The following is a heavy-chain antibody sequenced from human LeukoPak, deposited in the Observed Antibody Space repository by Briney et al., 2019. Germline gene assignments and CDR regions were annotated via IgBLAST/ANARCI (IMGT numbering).Heavy chain of an antibody. CDR2: INHSGST. CDR3: ARSSGSNALDI. CDR1: GGSISSYY. D-gene: IGHD6-6*01. V-gene: IGHV4-34*01. Sequence: SETLSLTCTVSGGSISSYYWSWIRQPPGKGLEWIGEINHSGSTNYNPSLKSRVTISVDTSKNQFSLKLSSVTAADTAVYYCARSSGSNALDIWGQGTMVTVSS. J-gene: IGHJ3*02.